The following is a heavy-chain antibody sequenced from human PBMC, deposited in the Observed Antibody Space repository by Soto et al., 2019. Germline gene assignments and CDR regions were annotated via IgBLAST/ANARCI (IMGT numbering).Heavy chain of an antibody. CDR3: ARDRGIAAAENFDY. V-gene: IGHV1-18*01. CDR1: GYTFTSYG. Sequence: ASVKVSCKASGYTFTSYGISWVRQAPGQGLEWMGWISAYNGNTNYAQELQGRVTMTTDTSTSTAYMELRSLRSDDTAVYYCARDRGIAAAENFDYWGQGTLVTVSS. CDR2: ISAYNGNT. D-gene: IGHD6-13*01. J-gene: IGHJ4*02.